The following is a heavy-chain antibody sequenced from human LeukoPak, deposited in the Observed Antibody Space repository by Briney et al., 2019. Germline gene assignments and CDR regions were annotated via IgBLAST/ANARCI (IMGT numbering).Heavy chain of an antibody. CDR2: INHSGST. V-gene: IGHV4-34*01. CDR3: AAAAPIRWFDP. J-gene: IGHJ5*02. Sequence: SETLSLTCAVYGGSFSGYYWSWIRQPPGKGLEWIGEINHSGSTNYNPSLKSRVTISVDTFKNQFSLKLSSVTAADTAVYYCAAAAPIRWFDPWGQGTLVTVSS. CDR1: GGSFSGYY. D-gene: IGHD6-13*01.